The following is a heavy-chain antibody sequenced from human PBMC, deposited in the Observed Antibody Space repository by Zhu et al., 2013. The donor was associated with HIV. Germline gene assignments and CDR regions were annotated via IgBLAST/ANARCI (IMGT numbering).Heavy chain of an antibody. J-gene: IGHJ6*02. CDR2: MNPKSGNT. D-gene: IGHD1-7*01. V-gene: IGHV1-8*01. Sequence: QVQLVQSGAEVKKAGASVKVSCKASGHTFSSYDINWVRQATGQGLELMGWMNPKSGNTGNVQKFQGRVTMTRNTSISTAYMELSSLRSEDTAVYYCARGRRWELAGGMDVWGQGTTVTVSS. CDR3: ARGRRWELAGGMDV. CDR1: GHTFSSYD.